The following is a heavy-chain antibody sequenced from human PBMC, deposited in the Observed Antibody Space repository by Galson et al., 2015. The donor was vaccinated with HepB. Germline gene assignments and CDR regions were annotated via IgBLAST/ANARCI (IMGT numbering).Heavy chain of an antibody. CDR1: GFTFSSYA. V-gene: IGHV3-30-3*01. CDR2: ISYDGSNK. Sequence: SLRLSCAASGFTFSSYAMHWVRQAPGKGLEWVAVISYDGSNKYYADSVKGRFTISRDNSKNTLYLQMNSLSAEDTAVYYCARDLLSEVTGMRGYWGQGTLVTVSS. D-gene: IGHD1-20*01. J-gene: IGHJ4*02. CDR3: ARDLLSEVTGMRGY.